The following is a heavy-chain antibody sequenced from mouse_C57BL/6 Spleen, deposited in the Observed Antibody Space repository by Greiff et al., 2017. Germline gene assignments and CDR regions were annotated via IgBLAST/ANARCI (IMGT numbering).Heavy chain of an antibody. Sequence: VMLVESGPGLVAPSQSLSITCTVSGFSLTSYAISWVRQPPGQGLEWLGVLWTGGGTNYNSALKSRLSLSKDNSKSQVFLKTNSLQTDDIARYDCAITSVAGIYHCDDWGQGTTLTVAS. D-gene: IGHD1-1*01. CDR1: GFSLTSYA. V-gene: IGHV2-9-1*01. CDR3: AITSVAGIYHCDD. J-gene: IGHJ2*01. CDR2: LWTGGGT.